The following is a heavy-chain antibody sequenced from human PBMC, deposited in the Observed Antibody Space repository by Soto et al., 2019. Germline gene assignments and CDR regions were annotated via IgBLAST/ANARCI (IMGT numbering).Heavy chain of an antibody. CDR3: ERRHEVNPDAYD. V-gene: IGHV4-39*01. CDR1: GGFISSATYY. CDR2: FYVGGNT. D-gene: IGHD3-22*01. Sequence: PETLSLTCTVSGGFISSATYYWVWMRQPPGKGLEWIASFYVGGNTFYNPSLRSRVTTSVDTSKNKFSLSLSSVTAADTAVYFCERRHEVNPDAYDWGPGILGNISS. J-gene: IGHJ4*02.